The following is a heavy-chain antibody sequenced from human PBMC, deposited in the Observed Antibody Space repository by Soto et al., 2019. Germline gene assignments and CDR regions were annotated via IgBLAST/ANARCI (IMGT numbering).Heavy chain of an antibody. D-gene: IGHD4-17*01. V-gene: IGHV1-18*04. CDR1: GYTFGTST. Sequence: QLQLVQSGAEAKKPGASVKVSCKASGYTFGTSTISWLRQASGKGLEWMGWIKAYSGNTNYAPKLQGRVTMTTDTPTSTAYMELRSLTTDDTATYYCAIADYGDDDYWGQGTLVTVSS. CDR2: IKAYSGNT. J-gene: IGHJ4*02. CDR3: AIADYGDDDY.